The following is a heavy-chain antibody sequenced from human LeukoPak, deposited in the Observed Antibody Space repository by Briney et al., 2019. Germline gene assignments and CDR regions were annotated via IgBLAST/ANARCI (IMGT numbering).Heavy chain of an antibody. V-gene: IGHV4-4*07. Sequence: SETLSLTWTVSSGSISSYYWSWIRQPAGKGLEWIGRIYTSGSTNYNPSLKSRVTMSVDTSKNQFSLKLSSVTAADTAVYYCARDRRDGYNDAFDIWGQGTMVTVSS. D-gene: IGHD5-24*01. CDR1: SGSISSYY. CDR2: IYTSGST. J-gene: IGHJ3*02. CDR3: ARDRRDGYNDAFDI.